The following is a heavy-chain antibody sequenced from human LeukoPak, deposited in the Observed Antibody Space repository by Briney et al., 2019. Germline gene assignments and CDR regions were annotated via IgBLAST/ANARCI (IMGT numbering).Heavy chain of an antibody. D-gene: IGHD3-9*01. V-gene: IGHV5-51*01. CDR3: ARHGTWGYFDWPMGP. Sequence: GGALQISCKGSGYIFTSYWIGWGRQMPGKGLEWMGIIYPGDSDTRYSPSFQGQVTISADKSISTAYLQWSSLKASDTAMYYCARHGTWGYFDWPMGPWGQGTLVTVSS. CDR1: GYIFTSYW. J-gene: IGHJ5*02. CDR2: IYPGDSDT.